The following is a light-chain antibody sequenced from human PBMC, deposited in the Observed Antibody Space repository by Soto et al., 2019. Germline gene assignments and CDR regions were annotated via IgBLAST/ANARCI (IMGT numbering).Light chain of an antibody. V-gene: IGLV1-44*01. CDR3: SSWDDSLNGPI. J-gene: IGLJ2*01. CDR1: SSNIAVKS. Sequence: QLVLTQPPSASGTPGQRVSISCSGSSSNIAVKSVNWYQQVPGTAPKLIIYATNYRPSGVPDRFSGSKSGTSASLAISGLQSDDEADYFCSSWDDSLNGPIFGGATKLTVL. CDR2: ATN.